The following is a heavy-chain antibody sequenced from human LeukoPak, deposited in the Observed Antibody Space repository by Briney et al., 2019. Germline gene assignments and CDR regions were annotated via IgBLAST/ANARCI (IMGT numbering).Heavy chain of an antibody. CDR2: IYHSGGT. D-gene: IGHD1-26*01. V-gene: IGHV4-38-2*02. Sequence: SETLSLTCTVSGYSISSGYYWGWIRQPPGKGLEWIGCIYHSGGTYYDPALKSRVTISVATSTNKFSLKLRSVTAADTAVYYCARYSGSYPHDAFAIWGQGTMVTVSS. CDR3: ARYSGSYPHDAFAI. J-gene: IGHJ3*02. CDR1: GYSISSGYY.